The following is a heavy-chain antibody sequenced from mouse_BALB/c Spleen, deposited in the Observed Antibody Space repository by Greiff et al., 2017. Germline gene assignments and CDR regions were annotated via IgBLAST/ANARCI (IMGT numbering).Heavy chain of an antibody. V-gene: IGHV1-7*01. D-gene: IGHD2-14*01. CDR3: ARPRYDTSRSLYYFDY. CDR1: GYTFTSYW. CDR2: INPSTGYT. Sequence: QVQLQQSGAELAKPGASVKMSCKASGYTFTSYWMHWVKQRPGQGLEWIGYINPSTGYTEYNQKFKDKATLTADKSSSTAYMQLSSLTSEDSAVYYCARPRYDTSRSLYYFDYWGQGTTLTVSS. J-gene: IGHJ2*01.